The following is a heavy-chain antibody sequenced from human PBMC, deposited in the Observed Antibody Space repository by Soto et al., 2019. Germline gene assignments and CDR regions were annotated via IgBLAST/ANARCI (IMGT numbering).Heavy chain of an antibody. J-gene: IGHJ4*02. CDR3: AREDIVVVPAAFDH. CDR1: GFTFSSYG. V-gene: IGHV3-33*01. CDR2: IWYDGSNK. D-gene: IGHD2-2*01. Sequence: QVQLVESGGGVVQPGRSLRLSCAASGFTFSSYGMHWVRQAPGKGLEWVAVIWYDGSNKYYADSVKGRFTISRDNSKNTLYLQMNSLRAEDTAVYYCAREDIVVVPAAFDHWGQGTLVTVSS.